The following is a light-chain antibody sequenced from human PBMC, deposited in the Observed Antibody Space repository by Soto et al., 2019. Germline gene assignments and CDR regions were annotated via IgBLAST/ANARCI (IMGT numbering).Light chain of an antibody. J-gene: IGKJ4*01. Sequence: DIQMTQSPSSLSAFVGDKVTISCRASQSIGGSLNWYQHEAGQAPRLLIYAASSLPREVPSRFRGSGSGTEFTLTSNMLQPEDFAPDYCQHSDGRLALIFGGGTKVE. CDR3: QHSDGRLALI. CDR2: AAS. V-gene: IGKV1-39*01. CDR1: QSIGGS.